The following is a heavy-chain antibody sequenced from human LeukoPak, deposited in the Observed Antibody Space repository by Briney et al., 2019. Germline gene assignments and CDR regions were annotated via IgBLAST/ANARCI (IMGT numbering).Heavy chain of an antibody. J-gene: IGHJ4*02. D-gene: IGHD5-24*01. CDR3: ARPQEEDGYNYNWAFDY. CDR2: INPNSGAT. V-gene: IGHV1-2*02. CDR1: VYTFTVYY. Sequence: ASVKVSCKASVYTFTVYYMHWVRDAPGQGLEWRGWINPNSGATNYAQKLQGRVTMTRDTSISTAYMELSRLRSDDTAVYYCARPQEEDGYNYNWAFDYWGQGTLVTVSS.